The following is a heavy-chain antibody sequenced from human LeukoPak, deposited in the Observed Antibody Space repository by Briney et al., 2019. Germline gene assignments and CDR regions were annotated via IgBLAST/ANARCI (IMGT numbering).Heavy chain of an antibody. CDR1: GGTFSSYA. CDR3: ARGLVYCSSTSCYEFDP. V-gene: IGHV1-69*13. Sequence: ASVKVSCKASGGTFSSYAISWVRQAPGQGLEWMGGIIPIFGTANYAQKFQGRVTITADESTSTAYMELSSLRSEDTAVYYCARGLVYCSSTSCYEFDPWGQGTLVTVSS. J-gene: IGHJ5*02. CDR2: IIPIFGTA. D-gene: IGHD2-2*01.